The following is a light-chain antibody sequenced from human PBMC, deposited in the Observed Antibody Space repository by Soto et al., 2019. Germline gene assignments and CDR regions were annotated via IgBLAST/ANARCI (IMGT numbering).Light chain of an antibody. CDR3: QQYIRWPLT. V-gene: IGKV3-15*01. CDR2: GAS. Sequence: EIVLTQSPGTLSLSPGERATLSCRASQSLSSGNLAWYQQKPGQAPNLLIYGASTRATGTPARFSGSGSGTEFTLTISSLQSEDFAVYYCQQYIRWPLTFGGGTKVDIK. CDR1: QSLSSGN. J-gene: IGKJ4*01.